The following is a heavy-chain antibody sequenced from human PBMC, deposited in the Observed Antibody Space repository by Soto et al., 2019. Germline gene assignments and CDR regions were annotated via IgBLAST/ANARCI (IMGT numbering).Heavy chain of an antibody. CDR1: GFTFSSYA. V-gene: IGHV3-30-3*01. CDR2: ISYDGSNK. Sequence: GGSLRLSCAASGFTFSSYAMHWVRQAPGKGLEWVAVISYDGSNKYYADSVKGRFTISRDNSKNTLYLQMNSLRAEDTAVYYCARDRTTSYYYDSSGYFPHPPTYYYYGMDVWGQGTTVTVSS. J-gene: IGHJ6*02. D-gene: IGHD3-22*01. CDR3: ARDRTTSYYYDSSGYFPHPPTYYYYGMDV.